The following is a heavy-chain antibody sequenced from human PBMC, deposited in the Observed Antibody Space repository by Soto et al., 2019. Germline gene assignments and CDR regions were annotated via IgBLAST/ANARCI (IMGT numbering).Heavy chain of an antibody. CDR2: ISGSGGST. Sequence: GGSLRLSCAASGFTFSSYAMSWVRQAPGKGLEWVSAISGSGGSTYYADSVKGRFTISRDNSKNTLYLQMNSLRAEDTAVYYCAKDHTKFNSITIFGVVMPNYYYYYGMDVWGQGTTVTVSS. V-gene: IGHV3-23*01. J-gene: IGHJ6*02. D-gene: IGHD3-3*01. CDR3: AKDHTKFNSITIFGVVMPNYYYYYGMDV. CDR1: GFTFSSYA.